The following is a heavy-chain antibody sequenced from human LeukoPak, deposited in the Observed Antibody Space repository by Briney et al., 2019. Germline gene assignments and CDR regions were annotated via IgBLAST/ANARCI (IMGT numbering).Heavy chain of an antibody. Sequence: GGSLRLSCAASGFTFRSYEMNWVRQAPGKGLEWVSSTSSGSSYIYYADSVKGRFTISRDNAKKSLYLQMNSLRAEDTAVYYCARDLGSIATAGTETFDIWGQGTLVTVS. V-gene: IGHV3-21*01. CDR1: GFTFRSYE. D-gene: IGHD6-13*01. CDR2: TSSGSSYI. J-gene: IGHJ3*02. CDR3: ARDLGSIATAGTETFDI.